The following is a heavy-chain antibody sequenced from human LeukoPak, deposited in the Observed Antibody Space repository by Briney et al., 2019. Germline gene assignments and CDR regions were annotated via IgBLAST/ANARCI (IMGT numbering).Heavy chain of an antibody. Sequence: GGSLRLSCAGSGLTFSDYYMSWIRQAPGKGLEWISYISSSGSTIYYADSAKGRFTISRDNAKNSLYLQMNNLRAEDTAVYYCARKPGAVDYWGQGTLVTVSS. CDR2: ISSSGSTI. J-gene: IGHJ4*02. CDR1: GLTFSDYY. CDR3: ARKPGAVDY. D-gene: IGHD3-10*01. V-gene: IGHV3-11*04.